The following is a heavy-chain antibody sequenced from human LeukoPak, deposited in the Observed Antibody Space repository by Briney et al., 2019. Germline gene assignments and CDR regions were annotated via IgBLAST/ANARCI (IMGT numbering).Heavy chain of an antibody. CDR2: INHSGST. D-gene: IGHD3-10*01. CDR3: ARADYGSGSYYGRH. Sequence: SETLSLTCAVYGGSFSGYYWSWIRQPPGKGLEWIGEINHSGSTNYNPSLKSRVTISVDTSKNQFSLKLSSVTAADTAAYYCARADYGSGSYYGRHWGQGTLVTVSS. V-gene: IGHV4-34*01. CDR1: GGSFSGYY. J-gene: IGHJ1*01.